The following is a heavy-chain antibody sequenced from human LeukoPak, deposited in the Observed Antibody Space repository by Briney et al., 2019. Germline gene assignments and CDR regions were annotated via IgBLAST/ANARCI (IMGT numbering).Heavy chain of an antibody. V-gene: IGHV4-30-4*01. Sequence: SQTLSLTCTVSGGSISSGDYYWSWIRQPPGNGLEWIGYIYYSGSTYYNPSLRSRVTISVDTSKNQFSLKLSSVTAADTAVYYCARGISGYFDLWGRGTLVTVSS. D-gene: IGHD2-15*01. CDR3: ARGISGYFDL. CDR1: GGSISSGDYY. CDR2: IYYSGST. J-gene: IGHJ2*01.